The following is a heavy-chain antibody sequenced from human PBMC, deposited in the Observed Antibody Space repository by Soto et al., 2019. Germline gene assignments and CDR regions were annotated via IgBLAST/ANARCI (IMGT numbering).Heavy chain of an antibody. V-gene: IGHV4-4*07. D-gene: IGHD3-22*01. CDR1: GGSISSYY. J-gene: IGHJ5*02. Sequence: SETLSLTCTVSGGSISSYYWSLIRQPAGKGLEWIGRIYTSGSTNYNPSLKSRVTMSVDTSKNQFSLKLSSVTAADTAVYYCARDLDYYDSSGPPPPWGQGTLVTVSS. CDR3: ARDLDYYDSSGPPPP. CDR2: IYTSGST.